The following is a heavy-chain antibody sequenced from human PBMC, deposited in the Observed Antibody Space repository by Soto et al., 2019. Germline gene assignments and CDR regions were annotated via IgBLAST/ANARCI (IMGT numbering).Heavy chain of an antibody. D-gene: IGHD5-12*01. CDR1: GFTFTSSA. Sequence: SVKVSCKASGFTFTSSAVQWVRQARGQRLEWIGWIVVGSGNTNFAQKFQERVTITTDMSTSTAYMELRSLRSEDTAVYYCAREGVAPYYYYGMDVWGQGTPVTVSS. CDR2: IVVGSGNT. J-gene: IGHJ6*02. CDR3: AREGVAPYYYYGMDV. V-gene: IGHV1-58*01.